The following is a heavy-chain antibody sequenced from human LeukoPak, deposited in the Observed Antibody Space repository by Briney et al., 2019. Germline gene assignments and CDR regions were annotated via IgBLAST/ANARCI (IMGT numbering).Heavy chain of an antibody. J-gene: IGHJ4*02. D-gene: IGHD2-15*01. Sequence: ASVKVSCKASGYTFTSYGISWVRQAPGQGLEWMGWISAYNGNTNYAQKLQGRVTMTTDTSTSTAYMELRSLRSDDTAVYYCARSAKYCSGGSCYKRYFDYWGQGTLVTVSS. CDR3: ARSAKYCSGGSCYKRYFDY. V-gene: IGHV1-18*01. CDR2: ISAYNGNT. CDR1: GYTFTSYG.